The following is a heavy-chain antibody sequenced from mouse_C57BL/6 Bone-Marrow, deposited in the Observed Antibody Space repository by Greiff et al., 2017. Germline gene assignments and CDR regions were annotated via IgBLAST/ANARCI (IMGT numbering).Heavy chain of an antibody. CDR2: ISSGGSYT. CDR3: ARPLDSSGYDY. CDR1: GFTFSSYG. V-gene: IGHV5-6*01. D-gene: IGHD3-2*02. J-gene: IGHJ2*01. Sequence: EVKLQESGGDLVKPGGSLKLSCAASGFTFSSYGMSWVRQTPDKRLEWVATISSGGSYTYYPDSVKGRFTISRDNAKNTLYLQMSSLKSEDTAMYYCARPLDSSGYDYWGQGTTLTVSS.